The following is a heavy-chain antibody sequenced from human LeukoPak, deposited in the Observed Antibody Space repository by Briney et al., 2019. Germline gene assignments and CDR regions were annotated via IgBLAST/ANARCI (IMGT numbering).Heavy chain of an antibody. V-gene: IGHV3-23*01. CDR1: GFTFSSYA. CDR3: AKFRGYYDSSGVRTDY. D-gene: IGHD3-22*01. J-gene: IGHJ4*02. CDR2: ISGSGGST. Sequence: GGSLRLSCAASGFTFSSYAMSWVRQAPGKRLEWVSAISGSGGSTYYADSVKGRFTISRDNSKNTLYLQMNSLRAEDTAVYYCAKFRGYYDSSGVRTDYWGQGTPVAVSS.